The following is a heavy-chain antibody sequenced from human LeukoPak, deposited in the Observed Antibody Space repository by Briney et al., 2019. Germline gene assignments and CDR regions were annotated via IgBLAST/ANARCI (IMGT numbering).Heavy chain of an antibody. CDR3: AKDVREHDYGDYPEYFQH. V-gene: IGHV3-23*01. D-gene: IGHD4-17*01. CDR1: GFTFSSYG. CDR2: ISGSGGST. J-gene: IGHJ1*01. Sequence: GGSLRLSCAASGFTFSSYGMSWVRQAPGKGLEWVSAISGSGGSTYYADSVKGRFTISRDNSKNTLYLQMNSLRAEDTAVYYCAKDVREHDYGDYPEYFQHWGQGTLVTVSS.